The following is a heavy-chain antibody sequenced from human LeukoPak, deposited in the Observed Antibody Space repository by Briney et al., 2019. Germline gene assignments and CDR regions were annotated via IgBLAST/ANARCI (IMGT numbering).Heavy chain of an antibody. D-gene: IGHD2-21*01. CDR3: ARTTPRCGGHCYFYYYYYYMDV. J-gene: IGHJ6*03. CDR1: GYTFTSYG. Sequence: ASVKVSCKXSGYTFTSYGISWVRQAPGQGLEGMGWISAYNGKTNYAQKLQGRVTMTTDTSTSTAYMELRSLRSDDTAVYYCARTTPRCGGHCYFYYYYYYMDVWGKGTTVTVSS. CDR2: ISAYNGKT. V-gene: IGHV1-18*01.